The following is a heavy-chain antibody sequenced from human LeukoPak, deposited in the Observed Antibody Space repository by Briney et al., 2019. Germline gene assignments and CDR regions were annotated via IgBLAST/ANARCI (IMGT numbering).Heavy chain of an antibody. J-gene: IGHJ6*04. CDR3: ARVERDCSSTSCYVLGYYYYYGMDV. CDR1: GFTFSSYE. D-gene: IGHD2-2*01. CDR2: ISSSGSTI. V-gene: IGHV3-48*03. Sequence: GGSLRLSCAASGFTFSSYEMNWVRQAPGKGLEWVSYISSSGSTIYYEDSVKGRFTISRDNAKNSLYLQMNSLRAEDTAVYYCARVERDCSSTSCYVLGYYYYYGMDVWGKGTTVTVSS.